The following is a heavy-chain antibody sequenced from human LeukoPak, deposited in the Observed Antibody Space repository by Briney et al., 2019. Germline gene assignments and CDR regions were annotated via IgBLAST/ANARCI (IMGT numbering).Heavy chain of an antibody. D-gene: IGHD1-14*01. V-gene: IGHV4-31*02. CDR3: AREFSSPEPNWFDP. CDR2: IYYSGST. J-gene: IGHJ5*02. Sequence: LRLSCAASGSTFSSYAMSWVRQAPGKGLEGIGYIYYSGSTYYNPSLKSRVTISVDTSKNQFSLKLSSVTAADTAVYYCAREFSSPEPNWFDPWGQGTLVTVSS. CDR1: GSTFSSYA.